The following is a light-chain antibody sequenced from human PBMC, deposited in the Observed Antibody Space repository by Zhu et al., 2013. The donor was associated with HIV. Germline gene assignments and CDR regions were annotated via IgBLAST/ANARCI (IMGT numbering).Light chain of an antibody. CDR1: SSNIGAGFD. Sequence: QSVLTQPPSVSGAPGQRVTISCTGSSSNIGAGFDVHWYQQLPGTAPRLLIYGNNNRPSGVPDRFSGSKSGTSASLAITGLQAEDEADYYCQSYDXSLSGXVFGTGTKVTV. CDR3: QSYDXSLSGXV. CDR2: GNN. V-gene: IGLV1-40*01. J-gene: IGLJ1*01.